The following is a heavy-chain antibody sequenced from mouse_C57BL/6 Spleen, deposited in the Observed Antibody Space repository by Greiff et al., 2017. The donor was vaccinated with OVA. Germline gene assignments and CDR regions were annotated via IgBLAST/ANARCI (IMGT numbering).Heavy chain of an antibody. CDR2: INYDGSST. CDR3: ARGKLDFDY. Sequence: EVMLVESEGGLVQPGSSMKLSCTASGFTFSDYYMAWVRQVPEKGLEWVANINYDGSSTYYLDSLKSRFIISRDNAKNILYLQMSSLKSEDTATYYCARGKLDFDYWGQGTTLTVSS. J-gene: IGHJ2*01. D-gene: IGHD4-1*01. CDR1: GFTFSDYY. V-gene: IGHV5-16*01.